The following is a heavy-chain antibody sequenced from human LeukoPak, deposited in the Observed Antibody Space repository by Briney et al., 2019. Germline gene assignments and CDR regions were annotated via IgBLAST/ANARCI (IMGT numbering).Heavy chain of an antibody. D-gene: IGHD6-13*01. CDR1: GGTFSSYA. CDR3: ARVEPGIAAAGPFDP. J-gene: IGHJ5*02. Sequence: SVKVSCKASGGTFSSYAISWVRQAPGQGLEWMGGIIPIFGTANYAQKFQGRVTTTADESTSTAYMELSSLRSEDTAVYYCARVEPGIAAAGPFDPWGQGTLVTVSS. CDR2: IIPIFGTA. V-gene: IGHV1-69*13.